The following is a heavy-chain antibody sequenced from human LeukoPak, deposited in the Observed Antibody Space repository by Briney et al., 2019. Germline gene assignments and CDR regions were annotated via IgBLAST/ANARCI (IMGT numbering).Heavy chain of an antibody. V-gene: IGHV5-51*01. Sequence: GESLKISCKGSGYSFTSYWIGWVRQMPGKGLEWMGIIYPGDSDTRYSPSFQGQVTISADKSISTAYLQWSSLKASDTAMYYCATTTYHYGSGSDYYFDYWGQGTLVTVSP. D-gene: IGHD3-10*01. CDR3: ATTTYHYGSGSDYYFDY. J-gene: IGHJ4*02. CDR1: GYSFTSYW. CDR2: IYPGDSDT.